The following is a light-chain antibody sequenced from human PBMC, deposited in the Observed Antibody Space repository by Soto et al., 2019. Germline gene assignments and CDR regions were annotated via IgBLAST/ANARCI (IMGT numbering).Light chain of an antibody. CDR2: DVS. CDR1: SSDVGGYNY. CDR3: RSYTSSSTVV. J-gene: IGLJ2*01. V-gene: IGLV2-14*03. Sequence: QSALTQPASVSGSPGQSISISCTGSSSDVGGYNYVSWYQHHPGKAPKLMIYDVSNRPSWVSNRFSGSRSGNTATLTISGLQAEDEADYYCRSYTSSSTVVFGGWTKLPLL.